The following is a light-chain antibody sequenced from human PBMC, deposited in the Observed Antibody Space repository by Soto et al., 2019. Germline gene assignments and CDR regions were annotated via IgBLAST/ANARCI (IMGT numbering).Light chain of an antibody. CDR2: DAS. CDR3: QQYDSSSPT. V-gene: IGKV1-5*01. CDR1: QNISVW. Sequence: DIQMTQSPSTLSASVGDGVTITCRASQNISVWLAWYQQRPGKAPKFLIYDASSLETGVPSRFSGSGSGTEFTLTMRSLQPDDFATYYCQQYDSSSPTFGHGTKLEIK. J-gene: IGKJ2*01.